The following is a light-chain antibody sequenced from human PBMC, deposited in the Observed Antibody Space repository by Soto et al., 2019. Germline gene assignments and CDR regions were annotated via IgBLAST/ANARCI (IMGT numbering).Light chain of an antibody. CDR2: GAS. CDR3: QQYGGSSAYS. Sequence: VLTQSPGTLSLPPVETATLSCRASHSISSSYVAWYQQKPVQTPRLLIYGASTMATGIPDRFDGTGSGTDFRLTISRVEPEDFAVYYCQQYGGSSAYSFGQGTKLEIK. V-gene: IGKV3-20*01. J-gene: IGKJ2*03. CDR1: HSISSSY.